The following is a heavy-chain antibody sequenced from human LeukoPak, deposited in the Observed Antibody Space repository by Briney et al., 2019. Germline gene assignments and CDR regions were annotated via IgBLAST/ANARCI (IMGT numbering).Heavy chain of an antibody. Sequence: SETLSLTCAVSGYSISSGYYWGWIRQPPGKGLEWIGSIYHSGSTYYNPSLKSRVTISVDTSKNQFSPKLSSVTAADTAVYYCARDRELLWFGELSEYYYMDVWGKGTTVTVSS. D-gene: IGHD3-10*01. CDR1: GYSISSGYY. J-gene: IGHJ6*03. V-gene: IGHV4-38-2*02. CDR3: ARDRELLWFGELSEYYYMDV. CDR2: IYHSGST.